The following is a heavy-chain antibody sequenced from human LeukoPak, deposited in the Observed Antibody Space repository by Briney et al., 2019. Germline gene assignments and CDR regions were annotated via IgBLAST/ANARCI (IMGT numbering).Heavy chain of an antibody. J-gene: IGHJ4*02. V-gene: IGHV1-3*01. CDR2: IKAGNGDT. D-gene: IGHD2-21*01. CDR1: GDTFTNYV. Sequence: ASVKVSCKASGDTFTNYVVHWVRQAPGQRLEWMGWIKAGNGDTKYSPNFQGRVTITRDTSTSTAYMELSSLTSEDTALYYCARDDCGATCYPGGYWGQGTLVTVSS. CDR3: ARDDCGATCYPGGY.